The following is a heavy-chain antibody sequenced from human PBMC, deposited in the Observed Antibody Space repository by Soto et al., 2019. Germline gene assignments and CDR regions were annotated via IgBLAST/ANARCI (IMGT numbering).Heavy chain of an antibody. Sequence: QVHLVESGGGVVQPGRSLRLSCAASGFTFGSYAMHWVRQAPGGAQEWVAVISYDGFNRYYAESVKGRFTISRDNSKNTLYLQMDNLKPDDAAVYFCAGVEDEGGSFYDWGQGTLVTVSS. V-gene: IGHV3-30*01. CDR1: GFTFGSYA. CDR2: ISYDGFNR. J-gene: IGHJ4*02. D-gene: IGHD1-26*01. CDR3: AGVEDEGGSFYD.